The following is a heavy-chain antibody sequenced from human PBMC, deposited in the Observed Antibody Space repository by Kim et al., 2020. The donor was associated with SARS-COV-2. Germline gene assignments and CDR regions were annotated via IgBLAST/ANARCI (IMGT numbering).Heavy chain of an antibody. D-gene: IGHD3-22*01. Sequence: GGSLRLSCAASGFTFSSYAMSWVRQAPGKGLEWVSAISGSGGSTYYADSVKGRFTISRDNSKNTLYLQMNSLRAEDTAVYYCAKDSYDSSGYPPPDDAFDIWGQGTMVTVSS. CDR3: AKDSYDSSGYPPPDDAFDI. V-gene: IGHV3-23*01. CDR2: ISGSGGST. J-gene: IGHJ3*02. CDR1: GFTFSSYA.